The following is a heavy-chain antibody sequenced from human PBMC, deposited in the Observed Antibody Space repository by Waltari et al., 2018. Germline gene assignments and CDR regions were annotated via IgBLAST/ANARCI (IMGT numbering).Heavy chain of an antibody. CDR1: GFTLSDHH. Sequence: EVQLVESGGDLVQPGGSLRLSCAASGFTLSDHHIDWVRQAPGKGLEWLGLSRNKENSYTTVYAASVKGRFTISRDDSNNLVYLQMNGLKIEDTAIYYCVRSYTASPMDVWGQGTTVTVSS. V-gene: IGHV3-72*01. CDR3: VRSYTASPMDV. CDR2: SRNKENSYTT. J-gene: IGHJ6*02. D-gene: IGHD2-2*02.